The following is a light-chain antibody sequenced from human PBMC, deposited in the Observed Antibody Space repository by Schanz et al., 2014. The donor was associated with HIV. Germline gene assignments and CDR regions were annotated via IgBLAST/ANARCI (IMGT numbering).Light chain of an antibody. CDR2: DVS. J-gene: IGLJ1*01. V-gene: IGLV2-14*01. Sequence: QSALTQPPSASGSPGQSVTISCTGTSSDVGGYNYVSWYQQHPGKAPKLLIYDVSGRPSGISYRFSGSKSGNTASLTISGLQAEDEADYYCSSYTSSSTLGVFGTGTKLTVL. CDR3: SSYTSSSTLGV. CDR1: SSDVGGYNY.